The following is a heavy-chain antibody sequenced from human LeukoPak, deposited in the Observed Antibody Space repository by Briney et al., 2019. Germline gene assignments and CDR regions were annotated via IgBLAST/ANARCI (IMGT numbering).Heavy chain of an antibody. Sequence: GGSLRLSCAASGFSPSKYSIHWVRQAPGKGLEWVAVISYDGSNKYYLDPVKGRFIISRDNSKNTVYLEMNSLRTEDTAVYYCGRDPENWSYRFFDLWGRGTLVTVSS. CDR2: ISYDGSNK. CDR3: GRDPENWSYRFFDL. CDR1: GFSPSKYS. D-gene: IGHD1-1*01. V-gene: IGHV3-30-3*01. J-gene: IGHJ2*01.